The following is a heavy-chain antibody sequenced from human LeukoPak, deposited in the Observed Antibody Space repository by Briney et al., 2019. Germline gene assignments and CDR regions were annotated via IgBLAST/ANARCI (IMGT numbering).Heavy chain of an antibody. CDR3: ASQILRSGYPTSFDY. Sequence: TSETLSLTCTVSGGSISSSSYYWGWIRQPPGKGLEWIGSIYYSGSTYYNPSLKSRVTISVDTSKNQFSLKLSSVTAADTAVYYCASQILRSGYPTSFDYWGQGTLVTISS. CDR2: IYYSGST. J-gene: IGHJ4*02. CDR1: GGSISSSSYY. V-gene: IGHV4-39*01. D-gene: IGHD3-22*01.